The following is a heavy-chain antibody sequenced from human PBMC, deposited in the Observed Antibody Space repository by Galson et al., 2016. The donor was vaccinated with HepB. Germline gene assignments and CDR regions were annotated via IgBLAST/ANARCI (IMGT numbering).Heavy chain of an antibody. D-gene: IGHD3-9*01. J-gene: IGHJ3*01. CDR1: GGSINGSNFY. V-gene: IGHV4-39*01. CDR2: IYYSGST. CDR3: ARLAGRVTELVMNALDF. Sequence: SETLSLTCTVSGGSINGSNFYWGWIRQPPGKGLEWIGNIYYSGSTYYNPSLKSRVTISADTSKNQFSLKLNSVTAADTALYYCARLAGRVTELVMNALDFWGQGTMVTVSS.